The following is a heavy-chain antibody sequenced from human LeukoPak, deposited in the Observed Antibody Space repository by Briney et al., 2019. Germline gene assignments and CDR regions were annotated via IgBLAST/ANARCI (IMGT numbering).Heavy chain of an antibody. D-gene: IGHD3-3*01. CDR1: GFTFSSYA. Sequence: GGSLRLSCAASGFTFSSYAMHWVRQAPGKGLEWVAVISYDGSNKYYADSVKGRFTISRDNSKNTLYLQMNSLRAEDTAVYYCARDQVLRFLEWLIDYCGQGTLVTVSS. CDR2: ISYDGSNK. J-gene: IGHJ4*02. V-gene: IGHV3-30-3*01. CDR3: ARDQVLRFLEWLIDY.